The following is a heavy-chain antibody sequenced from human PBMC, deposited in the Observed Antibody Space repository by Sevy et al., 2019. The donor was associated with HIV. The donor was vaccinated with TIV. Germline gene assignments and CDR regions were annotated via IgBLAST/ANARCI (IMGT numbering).Heavy chain of an antibody. J-gene: IGHJ3*02. V-gene: IGHV4-34*01. Sequence: SETLSLTCAVYGGSFSGYYWSWIRQPPGKGLEWIGEINHSGGTNYNPSLKSRVTISVATSKNQFSLKLNSVAAADTAVYYCARHCAGSSCSHAFDIWGQGTMVTVSS. CDR3: ARHCAGSSCSHAFDI. CDR2: INHSGGT. CDR1: GGSFSGYY. D-gene: IGHD2-15*01.